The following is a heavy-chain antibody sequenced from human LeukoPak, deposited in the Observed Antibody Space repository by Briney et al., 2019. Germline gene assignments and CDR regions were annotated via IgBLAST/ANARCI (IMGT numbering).Heavy chain of an antibody. CDR3: ARRNSAVAGTGGFDY. V-gene: IGHV1-2*04. CDR1: GYTFTGYY. D-gene: IGHD6-19*01. CDR2: INPNSGGT. J-gene: IGHJ4*02. Sequence: ASVKVSYKASGYTFTGYYMHWVRQAPGQGLEWMGWINPNSGGTNYAQKFQGWVTMTRDTSISTAYMELSRLRSDDTAVYYCARRNSAVAGTGGFDYWGQGTLVTVSS.